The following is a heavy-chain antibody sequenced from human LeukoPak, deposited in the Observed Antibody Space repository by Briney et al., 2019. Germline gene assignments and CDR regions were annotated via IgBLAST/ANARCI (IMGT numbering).Heavy chain of an antibody. CDR3: ARDHDWAFDL. Sequence: SGGSLRLSCEASGFPFGSYVMSWVRRAPGKGLEWIAYINHNAEMIFYPDFVKGRFTISRDNAKNSLYLQMNALRYEDTAIYYCARDHDWAFDLWGQGTLVTVSS. CDR2: INHNAEMI. V-gene: IGHV3-48*02. J-gene: IGHJ4*02. CDR1: GFPFGSYV. D-gene: IGHD3-9*01.